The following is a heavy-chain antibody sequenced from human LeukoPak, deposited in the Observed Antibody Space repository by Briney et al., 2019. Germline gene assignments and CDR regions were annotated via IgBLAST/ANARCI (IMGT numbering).Heavy chain of an antibody. CDR1: GGSISNTNW. V-gene: IGHV4-30-4*01. CDR2: IYYSGSI. J-gene: IGHJ4*02. D-gene: IGHD3-16*02. Sequence: SGTLSLTCGVSGGSISNTNWWSWIRQPPGKGLEWIGYIYYSGSIYYNPSLKSRVTISADTYKNQFSLKLSSVTAADTAVYYCARGGRGLRLGELSHFDYWGQGTLVTVSS. CDR3: ARGGRGLRLGELSHFDY.